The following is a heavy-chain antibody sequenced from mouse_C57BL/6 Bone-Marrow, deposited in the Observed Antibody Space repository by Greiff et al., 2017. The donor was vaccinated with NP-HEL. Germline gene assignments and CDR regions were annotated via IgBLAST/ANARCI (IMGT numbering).Heavy chain of an antibody. D-gene: IGHD1-1*01. J-gene: IGHJ3*01. CDR1: GFTFSSYA. V-gene: IGHV5-4*01. CDR3: ARDNPLYYYGSSLAWFAY. CDR2: ISDGGSYT. Sequence: EVQVVESGGGLVKPGGSLKLSCAASGFTFSSYAMSWVRQTPEKRLEWVATISDGGSYTYYPDNVKGRFTISRDNAKNNLYMQMSHLKSEDTAMYYCARDNPLYYYGSSLAWFAYWGQGTLVTVSA.